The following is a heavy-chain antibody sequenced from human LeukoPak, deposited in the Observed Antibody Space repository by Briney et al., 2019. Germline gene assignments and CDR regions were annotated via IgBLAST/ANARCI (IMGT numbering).Heavy chain of an antibody. CDR1: GGSISSSSSY. CDR3: ARHLDTSSWTYYYYYMDV. Sequence: SETLSLTCTVSGGSISSSSSYWGWIRQPPGKGLEWIGCIYYSGSTYYNPSLKSRVTISVDTSKNQFSLKLSSVTAADTAVYYCARHLDTSSWTYYYYYMDVWGKGTTVTVSS. D-gene: IGHD6-13*01. CDR2: IYYSGST. J-gene: IGHJ6*03. V-gene: IGHV4-39*01.